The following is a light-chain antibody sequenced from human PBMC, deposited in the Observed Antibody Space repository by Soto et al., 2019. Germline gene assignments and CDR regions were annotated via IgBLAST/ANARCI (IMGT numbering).Light chain of an antibody. J-gene: IGKJ5*01. V-gene: IGKV1-5*01. CDR3: QQSYSTPIT. CDR1: QSISSW. Sequence: DIQMTQSPSTLSASVGDRVTITCRASQSISSWLAWYQQKPGKAPKLLIYDASSLESGVPSRFSGSGSGTEFTLTISSLQPDDLATYYCQQSYSTPITFGQGTRLEIK. CDR2: DAS.